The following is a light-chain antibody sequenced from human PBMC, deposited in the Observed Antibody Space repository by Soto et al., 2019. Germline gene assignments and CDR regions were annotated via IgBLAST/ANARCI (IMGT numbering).Light chain of an antibody. V-gene: IGKV3-20*01. Sequence: EIVLTQSPGTLSLSPGERASLSCRASQSVSSSYLAWYQQKPGQAPRLLIYGASSRATGIPDRFSGSGSGKDFTVTISRMEPDDFAVYYCQQYGSSPPAFGQGTKVEIK. CDR2: GAS. CDR1: QSVSSSY. J-gene: IGKJ1*01. CDR3: QQYGSSPPA.